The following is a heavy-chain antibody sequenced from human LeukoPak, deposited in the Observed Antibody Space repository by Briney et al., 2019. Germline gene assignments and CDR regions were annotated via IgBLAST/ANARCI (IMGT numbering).Heavy chain of an antibody. Sequence: GGSLRLSCAASGFTFSRYAMSWVRQAPGKGLEWVSAISGSGGSTYYADSVKGRFTISRDNSKNTLYLQMNSLRAEDTAVYYCAKDKGIDFWSGYYLFDYWGQGTLVTVSS. CDR2: ISGSGGST. J-gene: IGHJ4*02. D-gene: IGHD3-3*01. V-gene: IGHV3-23*01. CDR1: GFTFSRYA. CDR3: AKDKGIDFWSGYYLFDY.